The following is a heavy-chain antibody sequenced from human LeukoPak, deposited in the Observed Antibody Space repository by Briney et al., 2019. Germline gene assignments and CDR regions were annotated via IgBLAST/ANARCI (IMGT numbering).Heavy chain of an antibody. CDR1: GDTLSSHG. D-gene: IGHD6-6*01. CDR3: ARVISIGQPPYFYYMDV. J-gene: IGHJ6*03. Sequence: ASVKVSCKASGDTLSSHGFSWVRQATGQGLEWMGGIIPMFGTVNYAQNFQGRVTITADESTSTAYMDLSSLRSEGTAVYYCARVISIGQPPYFYYMDVWGKGTTVTVSS. V-gene: IGHV1-69*13. CDR2: IIPMFGTV.